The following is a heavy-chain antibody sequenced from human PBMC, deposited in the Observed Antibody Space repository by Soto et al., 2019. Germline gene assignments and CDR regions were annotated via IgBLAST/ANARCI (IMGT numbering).Heavy chain of an antibody. CDR2: INPSGGST. CDR1: GYTFTSYY. V-gene: IGHV1-46*01. CDR3: ARDSSGYYFDY. D-gene: IGHD3-22*01. J-gene: IGHJ4*02. Sequence: ASVEVSCKASGYTFTSYYMHWVRQAPGQGLEWMGIINPSGGSTSYAQKFQGRVTMTRDTSTSTVYMELSSLRSEDTAVYYCARDSSGYYFDYWGQGTLVTVSS.